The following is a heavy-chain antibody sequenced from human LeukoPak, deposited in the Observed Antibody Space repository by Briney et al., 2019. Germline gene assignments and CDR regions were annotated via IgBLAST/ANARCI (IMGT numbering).Heavy chain of an antibody. CDR2: IIPIFGTA. D-gene: IGHD3-3*01. J-gene: IGHJ4*02. CDR3: ARDPSRVITIFGVATYYYFDY. CDR1: GYTFTSFA. Sequence: GASVKVSCKASGYTFTSFAMNWVRQAPGQGLEWMGGIIPIFGTANYAQKFQGRVTITADESTSTAYMELSSLRSDDTAVYYCARDPSRVITIFGVATYYYFDYWGQGTLVTVSP. V-gene: IGHV1-69*13.